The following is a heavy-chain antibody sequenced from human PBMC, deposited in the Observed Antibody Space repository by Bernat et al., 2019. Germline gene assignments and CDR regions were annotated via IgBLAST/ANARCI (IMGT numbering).Heavy chain of an antibody. Sequence: EVQLVESGGGLVQPGGSLRLSCAASGFTFSSYERNWVRQAPGKGLEWVSYISSSGSTLNYRGSVTSRFTISSNNAKNSLYLQMNSLRAEDTAVYYCARDWHYYFDYWGQGTLVTVSS. J-gene: IGHJ4*02. CDR2: ISSSGSTL. V-gene: IGHV3-48*03. CDR3: ARDWHYYFDY. CDR1: GFTFSSYE.